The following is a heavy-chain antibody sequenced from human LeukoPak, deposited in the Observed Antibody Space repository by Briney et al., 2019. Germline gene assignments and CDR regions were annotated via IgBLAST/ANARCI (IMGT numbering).Heavy chain of an antibody. D-gene: IGHD6-13*01. CDR2: IYSGGST. J-gene: IGHJ4*02. V-gene: IGHV3-53*01. CDR3: AKDLGIAAAPDY. CDR1: GFTVSSNY. Sequence: GGSLRLSCAASGFTVSSNYMSWVRQAPGKGLEWVSVIYSGGSTYYADSVKGRFTISRHNSKNTVYLQMNSLRAEDTALYFCAKDLGIAAAPDYWGQGTLVTVSS.